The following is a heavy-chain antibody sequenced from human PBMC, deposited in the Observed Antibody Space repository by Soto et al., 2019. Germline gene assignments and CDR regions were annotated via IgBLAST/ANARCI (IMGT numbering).Heavy chain of an antibody. D-gene: IGHD7-27*01. Sequence: VGSLRLSCAASGFTFSSYCMHWVRQAPGKGLVWVSRINSDGSSASYADSVKGRFTISRDNAKNTLYLQMNNLRAEDTAVYYCASSLLTPFDYWGQGTLVTVS. CDR3: ASSLLTPFDY. CDR2: INSDGSSA. J-gene: IGHJ4*02. CDR1: GFTFSSYC. V-gene: IGHV3-74*01.